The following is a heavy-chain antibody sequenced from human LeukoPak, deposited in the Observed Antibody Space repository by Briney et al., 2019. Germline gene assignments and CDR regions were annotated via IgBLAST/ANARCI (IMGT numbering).Heavy chain of an antibody. Sequence: PGGSLRLSCAASGFTFSNYAMHWVRQAPGKGLEWVAVISYDGSNQYYADSVKGRFTISRDNSKNTLYLQMKSLRAEDTAVYYCAKDSITMVRGLIIYFDYWGQGTLVTVSS. D-gene: IGHD3-10*01. CDR2: ISYDGSNQ. J-gene: IGHJ4*02. CDR3: AKDSITMVRGLIIYFDY. V-gene: IGHV3-30-3*01. CDR1: GFTFSNYA.